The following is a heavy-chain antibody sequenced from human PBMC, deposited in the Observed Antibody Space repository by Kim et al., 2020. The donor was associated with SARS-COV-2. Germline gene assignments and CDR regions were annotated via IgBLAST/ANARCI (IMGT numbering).Heavy chain of an antibody. CDR2: IKSKSDGGAI. Sequence: GGSLRLSCAASGFTFNNAWMSWVRQAPGKGLEWVCRIKSKSDGGAIDYGAPLKGRFTISRDDSKNTLYLQMNSLKSDDTAVYYCATLAGSRSYWGQGTLVTVSS. J-gene: IGHJ4*02. CDR1: GFTFNNAW. V-gene: IGHV3-15*01. CDR3: ATLAGSRSY. D-gene: IGHD3-10*01.